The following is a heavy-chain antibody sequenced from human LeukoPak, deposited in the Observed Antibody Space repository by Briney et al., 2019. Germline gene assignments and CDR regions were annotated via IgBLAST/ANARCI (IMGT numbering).Heavy chain of an antibody. CDR1: GYTFTGYY. CDR2: INPNSGGT. J-gene: IGHJ6*03. V-gene: IGHV1-2*02. Sequence: ASVKVSCRASGYTFTGYYMHWVRQAPGQGLEWMGWINPNSGGTNYAQKFQGRVTMTRDTSISTAYMELSRLRSDDTAVYYCARRIEDSSSWYHYYYYYMDVWGKGTTVTVSS. CDR3: ARRIEDSSSWYHYYYYYMDV. D-gene: IGHD6-13*01.